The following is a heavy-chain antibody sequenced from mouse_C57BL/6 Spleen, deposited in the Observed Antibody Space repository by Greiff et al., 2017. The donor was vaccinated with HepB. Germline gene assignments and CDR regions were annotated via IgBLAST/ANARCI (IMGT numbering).Heavy chain of an antibody. CDR2: ISDGGSYT. Sequence: EVKVVESGGGLVKPGGSLKLSCAASGFTFSSYAMSWVRQTPEKRLEWVATISDGGSYTYYPDNVKGRFTISRDNAKNNLYLQMSHLKSEDTAMYDCARGGVGRWMDYWGQGTSVTVSS. V-gene: IGHV5-4*03. J-gene: IGHJ4*01. CDR1: GFTFSSYA. D-gene: IGHD4-1*01. CDR3: ARGGVGRWMDY.